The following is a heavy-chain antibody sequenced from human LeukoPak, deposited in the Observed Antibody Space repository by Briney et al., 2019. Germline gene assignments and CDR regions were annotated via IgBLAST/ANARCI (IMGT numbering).Heavy chain of an antibody. CDR3: ARAWGGLGATPTYYFDY. V-gene: IGHV1-8*01. Sequence: GASVKVSCKASGYTFTSYDINWVRQATGQGLEWMGWMNPNSGNTGYAQKFQGRVTMTRDTSISTAYMELSRLRSDDTAVYYCARAWGGLGATPTYYFDYWGQGTLVTVSS. CDR2: MNPNSGNT. D-gene: IGHD1-26*01. CDR1: GYTFTSYD. J-gene: IGHJ4*02.